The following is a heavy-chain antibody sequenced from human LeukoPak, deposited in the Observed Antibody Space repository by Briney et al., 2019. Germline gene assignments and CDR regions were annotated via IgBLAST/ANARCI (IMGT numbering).Heavy chain of an antibody. CDR1: GFTFSSYA. CDR3: AKVPQWELTYYFDY. J-gene: IGHJ4*02. D-gene: IGHD1-26*01. V-gene: IGHV3-23*01. CDR2: ISGSGGST. Sequence: GGSLRLSCAASGFTFSSYAMSWVRQAPGKGLEWVSAISGSGGSTYYADSVKGRFTISRDNSKNTLYLQMNSLKAEDTAVYYCAKVPQWELTYYFDYWGQGTLVTVSS.